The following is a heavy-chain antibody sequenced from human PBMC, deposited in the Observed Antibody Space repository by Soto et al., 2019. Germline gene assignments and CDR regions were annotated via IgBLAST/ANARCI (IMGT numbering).Heavy chain of an antibody. J-gene: IGHJ4*02. CDR3: ARGAFDC. D-gene: IGHD3-16*01. Sequence: EVQLVESGGGLIQPGGSLRLSCAASGFSVSNKYMSWVRQAPGKGLEWVAIVFAGGDTYHADSVKGRFIVSRDTSRNPLGLQMNRLRVEDTAVYYCARGAFDCWGQGTLVTVSS. V-gene: IGHV3-53*01. CDR2: VFAGGDT. CDR1: GFSVSNKY.